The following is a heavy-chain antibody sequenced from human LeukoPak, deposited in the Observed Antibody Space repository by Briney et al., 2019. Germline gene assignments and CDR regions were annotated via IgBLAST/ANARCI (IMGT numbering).Heavy chain of an antibody. CDR3: ARTLNYCSSTGCIWDPVGY. Sequence: ASVKVSCKASGGTFSSYAISWVRQAPGQGLEWMGGILPIFGTANYAQKFQGRVTITADESTSPAYMELSSLRSEETAVYSCARTLNYCSSTGCIWDPVGYWGQGTLLTVSS. CDR1: GGTFSSYA. D-gene: IGHD2-2*01. CDR2: ILPIFGTA. J-gene: IGHJ4*02. V-gene: IGHV1-69*13.